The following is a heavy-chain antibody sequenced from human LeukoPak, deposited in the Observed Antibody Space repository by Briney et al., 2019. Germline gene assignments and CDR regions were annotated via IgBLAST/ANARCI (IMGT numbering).Heavy chain of an antibody. V-gene: IGHV1-46*01. Sequence: ASVKVSCKASGYTFTSYYMHWVRQAPGQGLEWMGIINPSGGSTSYAQKFQGRVTMTRDTSTSTVYMELSSLRSEDTAVYYCASNSGSYHRFDYWGQGTLVTVSS. CDR2: INPSGGST. CDR3: ASNSGSYHRFDY. J-gene: IGHJ4*02. D-gene: IGHD1-26*01. CDR1: GYTFTSYY.